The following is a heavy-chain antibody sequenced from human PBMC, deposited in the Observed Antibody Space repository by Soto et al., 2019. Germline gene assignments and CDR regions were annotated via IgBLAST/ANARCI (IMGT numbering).Heavy chain of an antibody. CDR1: GYTFTSYG. CDR3: ARDDIVVVPTAIGSFYGMDV. J-gene: IGHJ6*02. D-gene: IGHD2-2*02. Sequence: QVQLVQSGAELKTPGASLKVSCKTSGYTFTSYGISCVRQSPGQRIEWMGWISVYSFNTKYAQKVQGRVTMTTDTSTNTAYMELRSLRSDDTAVYYCARDDIVVVPTAIGSFYGMDVWGLGTTVTVSS. V-gene: IGHV1-18*01. CDR2: ISVYSFNT.